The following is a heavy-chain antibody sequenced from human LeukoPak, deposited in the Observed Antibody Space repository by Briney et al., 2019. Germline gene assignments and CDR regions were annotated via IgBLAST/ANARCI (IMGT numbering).Heavy chain of an antibody. Sequence: SETLSLTCTVSGGSVSSGSYYWSWIRQPPGKGLEWIGYIYYSGSTNYNPSLKSRVTISVDRSKNQFSLKLSSVTAADTAVYYCARDYYDSSGYHYYFDYWGQGTLVTVSS. J-gene: IGHJ4*02. CDR3: ARDYYDSSGYHYYFDY. V-gene: IGHV4-61*01. CDR2: IYYSGST. D-gene: IGHD3-22*01. CDR1: GGSVSSGSYY.